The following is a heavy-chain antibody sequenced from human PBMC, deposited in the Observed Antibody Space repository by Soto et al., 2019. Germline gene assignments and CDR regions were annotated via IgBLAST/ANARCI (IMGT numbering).Heavy chain of an antibody. D-gene: IGHD2-21*02. CDR3: AREDDGGDRDYYGLYV. Sequence: QVQLQQSGPGLVKPSQTLSLTCTVSGGSISFDHYHWTWIRQPPGKGLEWVGYVHYSGSVLYNPSLQSRVSISVYTSKNQFSLKLSSVTAADTAVYFCAREDDGGDRDYYGLYVWGQGTTVTVSS. V-gene: IGHV4-30-4*01. CDR1: GGSISFDHYH. CDR2: VHYSGSV. J-gene: IGHJ6*02.